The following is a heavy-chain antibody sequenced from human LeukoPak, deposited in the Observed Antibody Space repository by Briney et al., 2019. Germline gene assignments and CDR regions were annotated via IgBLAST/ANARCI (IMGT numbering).Heavy chain of an antibody. CDR2: IYHSGST. J-gene: IGHJ4*02. Sequence: SQTLSLTCAVSGGSISSGGYSWSWIRQPPGKGLEWIGYIYHSGSTYYNPSLKSRVTISVDRSKNQFSLKLSSVTAADTAMYYCARQSSGWYGPFDYWGQGTLVTVSS. V-gene: IGHV4-30-2*01. CDR1: GGSISSGGYS. D-gene: IGHD6-19*01. CDR3: ARQSSGWYGPFDY.